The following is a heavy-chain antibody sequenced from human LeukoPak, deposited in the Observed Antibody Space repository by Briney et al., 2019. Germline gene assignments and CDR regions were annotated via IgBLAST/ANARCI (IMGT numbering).Heavy chain of an antibody. CDR2: IRSDGSIK. Sequence: GGSLRLSCAASGFTFSTYGMHWVRQAPGKGLEWVTFIRSDGSIKYYADSVKGRFTISRDNSKNTLYFQMNSLRADDTALYYCAKDRWDHGSGSHDNWFDSWGQGTLVTVSS. CDR3: AKDRWDHGSGSHDNWFDS. D-gene: IGHD3-10*01. J-gene: IGHJ5*01. CDR1: GFTFSTYG. V-gene: IGHV3-30*02.